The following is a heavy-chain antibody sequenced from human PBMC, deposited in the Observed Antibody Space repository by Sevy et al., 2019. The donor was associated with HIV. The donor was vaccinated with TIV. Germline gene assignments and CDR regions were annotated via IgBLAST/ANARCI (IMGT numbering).Heavy chain of an antibody. J-gene: IGHJ4*02. V-gene: IGHV1-24*01. CDR2: FDPEDDET. Sequence: ASVKVSCKVSGYTLTELSMHWVRQAPGKGLEWMGGFDPEDDETIYAQKFQGRVTMTEDTSTDTAYMELSSLRSDDTAGYYCATLTDSGYFFFDYWSQGTLVTVSS. CDR1: GYTLTELS. D-gene: IGHD3-22*01. CDR3: ATLTDSGYFFFDY.